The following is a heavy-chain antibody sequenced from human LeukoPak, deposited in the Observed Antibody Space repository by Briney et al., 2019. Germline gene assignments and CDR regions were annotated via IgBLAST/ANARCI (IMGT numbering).Heavy chain of an antibody. CDR3: ARVVSSSSLYYYMDV. V-gene: IGHV1-18*01. Sequence: GASVKVSCKASGYTFTSYGISWVRQAPGQGLEWMGWISAYNGNTNYAQKLQGRVTMTTDTSTSTAYMELRSLRSDDTAVYYCARVVSSSSLYYYMDVWGKGTTVTVSS. D-gene: IGHD6-6*01. J-gene: IGHJ6*03. CDR1: GYTFTSYG. CDR2: ISAYNGNT.